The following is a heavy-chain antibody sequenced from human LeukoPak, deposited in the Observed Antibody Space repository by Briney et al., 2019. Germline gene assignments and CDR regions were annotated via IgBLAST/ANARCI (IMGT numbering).Heavy chain of an antibody. J-gene: IGHJ4*02. CDR1: GYTFTGYY. CDR3: ARDRVGDGYNLRYFDY. Sequence: ASVKVSCKASGYTFTGYYIHWVRQAPGQGLEWMGWINPNSGGTNYAQKFQGRVTITADKSTSTVYMELSSLRSEDTAVYYCARDRVGDGYNLRYFDYWGQGTLVTVSS. CDR2: INPNSGGT. D-gene: IGHD5-24*01. V-gene: IGHV1-2*02.